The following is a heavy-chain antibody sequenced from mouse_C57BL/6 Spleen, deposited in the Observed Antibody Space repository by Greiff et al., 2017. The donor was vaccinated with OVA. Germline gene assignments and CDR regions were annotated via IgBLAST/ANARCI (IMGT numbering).Heavy chain of an antibody. CDR1: GFTFSDSG. V-gene: IGHV5-17*01. CDR3: ARVYGSSLYYAMDY. J-gene: IGHJ4*01. D-gene: IGHD1-1*01. CDR2: ISSGSSTI. Sequence: EVMLVESGGGLVKPGGSLKLSCAASGFTFSDSGMHWVRQAPEKGLVWVAYISSGSSTIYYADTVTGRFTISRDNAKNTLFLQMTSLRSEDTAMYYCARVYGSSLYYAMDYWGQGTSVTVSS.